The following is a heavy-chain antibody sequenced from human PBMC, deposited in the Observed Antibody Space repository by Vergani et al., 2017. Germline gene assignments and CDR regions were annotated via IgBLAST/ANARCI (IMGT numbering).Heavy chain of an antibody. D-gene: IGHD2-15*01. CDR2: ISWDGGST. CDR3: AKDIFPGVVVAATPDY. Sequence: EVQLVESGGGVVRPGGSLRLSCAASGFTFDDYTMHWVRQAPGKGLEWVSLISWDGGSTYYADSVKGRFTISRDNSKNSLYLQMNSLRTEDTALYYCAKDIFPGVVVAATPDYWGQGTLVTVSS. V-gene: IGHV3-43*01. J-gene: IGHJ4*02. CDR1: GFTFDDYT.